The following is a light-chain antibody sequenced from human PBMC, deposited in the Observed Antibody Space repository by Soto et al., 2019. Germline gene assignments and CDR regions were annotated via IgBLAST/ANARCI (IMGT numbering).Light chain of an antibody. V-gene: IGKV3-20*01. J-gene: IGKJ1*01. CDR2: GVS. CDR3: QQYDSSWT. Sequence: MVLTQSPGTLSLSPGERATLSCRARQSVTTNFLAWYQQKPGQAPILLIYGVSRRATGIPDRFSGSGSGTDCTLTISSLETEDFAVYFCQQYDSSWTFGQGTKVEIK. CDR1: QSVTTNF.